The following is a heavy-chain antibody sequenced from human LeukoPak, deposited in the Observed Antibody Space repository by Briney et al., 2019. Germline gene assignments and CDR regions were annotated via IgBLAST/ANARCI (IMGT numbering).Heavy chain of an antibody. V-gene: IGHV1-8*01. CDR1: GYTFTSYD. CDR3: ARSRRGYSGFHFDY. J-gene: IGHJ4*02. D-gene: IGHD5-12*01. CDR2: MNPNSGNT. Sequence: ASVKVSCKASGYTFTSYDINWVRQATGQGLEWMGWMNPNSGNTGYAQKFQGRATMTRNTSVSTAYMELSSLRSEDTAVYYCARSRRGYSGFHFDYWGQGTLVTVSS.